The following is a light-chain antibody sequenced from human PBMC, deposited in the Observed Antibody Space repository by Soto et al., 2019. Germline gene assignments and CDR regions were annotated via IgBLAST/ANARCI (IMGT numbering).Light chain of an antibody. CDR3: QQVHSYPIT. CDR2: VAS. J-gene: IGKJ5*01. Sequence: DIQLTQSPSFLSTSVGDRVTITCRASQGISSYLAWYQQKPGKAPKLLMYVASTLQSGVPSRFSGSGSGTEFSLTIASLQAEDFATYYCQQVHSYPITFGQGTRLEIK. CDR1: QGISSY. V-gene: IGKV1-9*01.